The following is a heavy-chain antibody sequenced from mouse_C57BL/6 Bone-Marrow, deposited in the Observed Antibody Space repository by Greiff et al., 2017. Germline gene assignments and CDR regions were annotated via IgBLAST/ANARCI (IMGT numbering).Heavy chain of an antibody. D-gene: IGHD2-3*01. V-gene: IGHV1-72*01. Sequence: QVQLQQPGAELVKPGASVKLSCKASGYTFTSYWMHWVKQRPGRGLEWIGRLDPNSGGTTYNEKFKSKATLTVDKPSSTAYMQLSSLTSEDSAVYYCARSYDGYYGFAYWGQGTLVTVSA. CDR3: ARSYDGYYGFAY. CDR2: LDPNSGGT. J-gene: IGHJ3*01. CDR1: GYTFTSYW.